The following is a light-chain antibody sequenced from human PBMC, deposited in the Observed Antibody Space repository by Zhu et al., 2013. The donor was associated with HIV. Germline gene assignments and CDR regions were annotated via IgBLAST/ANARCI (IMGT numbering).Light chain of an antibody. CDR2: WAS. Sequence: DIVMTQSPDSLAVSLGERATINCKSSQSVLYSSNNKNYLAWYQQKPGQPPKKLIYWASTRESGVPDRFSGSGSGTDFTLTITSLQAEDVAVYYCHQYYNTPFTFGPGTKVDI. V-gene: IGKV4-1*01. J-gene: IGKJ3*01. CDR1: QSVLYSSNNKNY. CDR3: HQYYNTPFT.